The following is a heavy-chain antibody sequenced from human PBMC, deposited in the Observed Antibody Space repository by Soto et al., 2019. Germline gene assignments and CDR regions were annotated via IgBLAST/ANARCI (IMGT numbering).Heavy chain of an antibody. J-gene: IGHJ4*02. CDR3: AKHVCSGGGCDYFDY. Sequence: QPGGSLRLSCAASGFTFSTYAMTWVRQDPGTGLEWLSAITSSGDNTYYADSVKGRFTISRDNSKNTLYLQMNSLRAEDTALYYCAKHVCSGGGCDYFDYWGLGTLVTVSS. CDR2: ITSSGDNT. D-gene: IGHD2-15*01. CDR1: GFTFSTYA. V-gene: IGHV3-23*01.